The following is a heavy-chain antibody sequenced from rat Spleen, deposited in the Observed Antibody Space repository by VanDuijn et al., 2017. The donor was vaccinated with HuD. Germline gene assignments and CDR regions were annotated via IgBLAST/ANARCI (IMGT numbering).Heavy chain of an antibody. CDR3: ARHYYSSYIFDY. Sequence: EVQLVESGGGLAQPGRSLKISCAASGFTFSDYGMAWVRQAPGKGLEWVATIIYDGGSTYYPDSVKGRFTISRDNAENTVYLQMNSLRSEDTATYYCARHYYSSYIFDYWGQGVMVTVSS. CDR2: IIYDGGST. CDR1: GFTFSDYG. V-gene: IGHV5-17*01. D-gene: IGHD1-2*01. J-gene: IGHJ2*01.